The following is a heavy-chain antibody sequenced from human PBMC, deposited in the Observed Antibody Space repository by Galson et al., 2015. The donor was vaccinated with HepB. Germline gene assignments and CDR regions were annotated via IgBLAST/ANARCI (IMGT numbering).Heavy chain of an antibody. D-gene: IGHD1-20*01. V-gene: IGHV4-59*01. J-gene: IGHJ4*02. CDR1: GGSISSYY. Sequence: ETLSLTCTVSGGSISSYYWSWIRQPPGKGLEWIGYIYYSGSTNYNPSLKSRVTISVDTSKNQFSLKLSSVTAADTALYYCARDRSGITGTTYYFDYWGQGTLVTVSS. CDR3: ARDRSGITGTTYYFDY. CDR2: IYYSGST.